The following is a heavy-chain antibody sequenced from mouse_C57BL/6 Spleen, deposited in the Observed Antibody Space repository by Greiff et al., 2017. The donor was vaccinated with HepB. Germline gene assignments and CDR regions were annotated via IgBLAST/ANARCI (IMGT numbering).Heavy chain of an antibody. CDR3: ARREKLGRSWYFDV. CDR2: INPNNGGT. J-gene: IGHJ1*03. D-gene: IGHD4-1*01. V-gene: IGHV1-22*01. Sequence: VQLKQSGPELVKPGASVKMSCKASGYTFTDYNMHWVKQSHGKSLEWIGYINPNNGGTSYNQKFKGKATLTVNKSSSTAYMELRSLTSEDSAVYYCARREKLGRSWYFDVWGTGTTVTVSS. CDR1: GYTFTDYN.